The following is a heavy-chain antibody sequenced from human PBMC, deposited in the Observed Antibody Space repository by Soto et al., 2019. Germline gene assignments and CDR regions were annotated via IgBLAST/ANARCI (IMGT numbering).Heavy chain of an antibody. Sequence: PGGSLRLSCAASGFTFSSYWMSWVRQAPGKGLEWVANIKQDGSEKYYVDSVKGRFTISRDNAKNSLYLQMNSLRAEDTAVYYCARDPRYSSGWYLYDYYGMDVWGQGTTVTVSS. V-gene: IGHV3-7*03. CDR2: IKQDGSEK. D-gene: IGHD6-19*01. CDR1: GFTFSSYW. J-gene: IGHJ6*02. CDR3: ARDPRYSSGWYLYDYYGMDV.